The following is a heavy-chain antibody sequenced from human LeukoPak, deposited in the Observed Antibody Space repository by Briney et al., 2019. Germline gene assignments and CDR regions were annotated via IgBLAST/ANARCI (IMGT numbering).Heavy chain of an antibody. J-gene: IGHJ4*02. Sequence: GGSLRLSCAASGFTFSSYWMSWFRQAPGKGLEWVANIKQDGSEKYYVDSVKGRFTISRDNAKNSLYLQMNSLRAEDTAVYYCARDIRGHHYGSGSYYNSGFDYWGQGTLVTVSS. CDR2: IKQDGSEK. D-gene: IGHD3-10*01. CDR3: ARDIRGHHYGSGSYYNSGFDY. V-gene: IGHV3-7*01. CDR1: GFTFSSYW.